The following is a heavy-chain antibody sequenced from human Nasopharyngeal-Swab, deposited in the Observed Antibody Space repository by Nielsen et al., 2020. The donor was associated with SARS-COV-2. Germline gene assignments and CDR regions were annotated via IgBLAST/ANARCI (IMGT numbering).Heavy chain of an antibody. CDR2: ISGSGGST. D-gene: IGHD1-26*01. Sequence: GESLKISCAASGFTFSDYYMSWVRQAPGKGLYWVSVISGSGGSTYYTDSVKGRFTISRDNSKNTLYLQMNSLRAEDTAVYYCANQGSPVHYLYYWGQGTLVTVSS. CDR1: GFTFSDYY. CDR3: ANQGSPVHYLYY. V-gene: IGHV3-23*01. J-gene: IGHJ4*02.